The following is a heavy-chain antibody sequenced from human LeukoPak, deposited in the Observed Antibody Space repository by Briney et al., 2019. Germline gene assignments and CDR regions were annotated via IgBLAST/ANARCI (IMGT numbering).Heavy chain of an antibody. J-gene: IGHJ4*02. CDR2: INPHSGKT. CDR1: GYPFRNYD. Sequence: GASVKVSCKTSGYPFRNYDINWVRQATGQGLEWMGWINPHSGKTGYAQKFQGRVTMTTDTSASTAYMELSSLRSEDTAVYYCARVCSGGSCYLWGQGTLVTVSS. D-gene: IGHD2-15*01. CDR3: ARVCSGGSCYL. V-gene: IGHV1-8*01.